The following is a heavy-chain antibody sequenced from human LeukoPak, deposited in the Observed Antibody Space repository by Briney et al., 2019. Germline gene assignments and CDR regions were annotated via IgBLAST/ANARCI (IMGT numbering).Heavy chain of an antibody. J-gene: IGHJ4*02. D-gene: IGHD1-1*01. V-gene: IGHV3-74*01. Sequence: PGGSLRLSCAASGFTFSSYWMHWVRQAPGKGLVWVSHIDNYGSTMNYADSVKGRFTISRDNAKNTLYLQMNSLRAEDTAVYYCAKGNWRYFDYWGQGTLVTVSS. CDR3: AKGNWRYFDY. CDR1: GFTFSSYW. CDR2: IDNYGSTM.